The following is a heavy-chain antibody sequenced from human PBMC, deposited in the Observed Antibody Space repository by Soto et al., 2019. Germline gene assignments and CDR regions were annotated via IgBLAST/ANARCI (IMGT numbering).Heavy chain of an antibody. CDR1: GFTFSNAW. CDR3: AKEEWLVPGNY. J-gene: IGHJ4*02. V-gene: IGHV3-15*01. D-gene: IGHD6-19*01. Sequence: PGGSLRLSCAASGFTFSNAWMSWVRQAPGKGLEWVGRIKSKTDGSNKFYADSVKGRFTISRDNSKNTLFLQMSSLRADDTAVYYCAKEEWLVPGNYWGQGTLVTVSS. CDR2: IKSKTDGSNK.